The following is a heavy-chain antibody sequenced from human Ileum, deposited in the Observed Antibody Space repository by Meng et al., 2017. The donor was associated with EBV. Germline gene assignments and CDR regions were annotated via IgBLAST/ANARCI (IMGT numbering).Heavy chain of an antibody. J-gene: IGHJ5*02. Sequence: QLHVVASGAEVKNPGASVKVSCTAAGSTFINHDINWGRQAAGQGLESIGWMNSYTGNAGYAQKFRGRVTMTRDTSINTAYLEVISLTSEDTAVYYCARGSGAGGRDWFDPWGQGTLVTVSS. CDR2: MNSYTGNA. CDR1: GSTFINHD. V-gene: IGHV1-8*01. D-gene: IGHD3-16*01. CDR3: ARGSGAGGRDWFDP.